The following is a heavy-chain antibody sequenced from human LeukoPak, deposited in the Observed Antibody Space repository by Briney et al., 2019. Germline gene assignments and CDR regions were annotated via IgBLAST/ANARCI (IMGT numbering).Heavy chain of an antibody. V-gene: IGHV4-34*01. Sequence: SETLSLTCAVYGGSFSGYYWSWIRQPPGKGLEWIGEINHSGSTNYNPSLKSRVTISVNTSKNQFSLKLSSVTAADTAVYYCARHSYDSSGYYSHYFDYWGQGTLVTVSS. CDR1: GGSFSGYY. D-gene: IGHD3-22*01. CDR2: INHSGST. J-gene: IGHJ4*02. CDR3: ARHSYDSSGYYSHYFDY.